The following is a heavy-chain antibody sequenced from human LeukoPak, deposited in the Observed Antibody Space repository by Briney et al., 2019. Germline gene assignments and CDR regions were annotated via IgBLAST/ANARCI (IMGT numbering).Heavy chain of an antibody. J-gene: IGHJ6*03. CDR1: GFTFSAYY. D-gene: IGHD2-15*01. Sequence: GGSLRLSCAASGFTFSAYYMSWIRQAPGKGLEWVSYISSSGSTIYYADSVKGRFTISRDNAKNSLYLQMSSLRAEDTAVYYCTRDATDYYYYMDVWGKGTTVTVSS. CDR2: ISSSGSTI. V-gene: IGHV3-11*04. CDR3: TRDATDYYYYMDV.